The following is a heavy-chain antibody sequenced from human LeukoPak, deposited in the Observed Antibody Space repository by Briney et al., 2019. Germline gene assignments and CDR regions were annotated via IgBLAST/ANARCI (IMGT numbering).Heavy chain of an antibody. Sequence: GGSLRLSCTASGFTFSTYSMNWVRQAPGRGLEWVSYISGSSSSSDCAAIQYADTVKGRFTISRDNSKNTLYLQMNSLRAEDTAVYYCAKDHYYGSGSTGYYHGMDVWGQGTTVTVSS. CDR3: AKDHYYGSGSTGYYHGMDV. CDR1: GFTFSTYS. V-gene: IGHV3-48*01. CDR2: ISGSSSSSDCAAI. J-gene: IGHJ6*02. D-gene: IGHD3-10*01.